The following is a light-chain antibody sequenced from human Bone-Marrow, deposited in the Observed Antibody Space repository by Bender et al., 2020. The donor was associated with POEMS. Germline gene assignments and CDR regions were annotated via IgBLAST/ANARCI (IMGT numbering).Light chain of an antibody. CDR1: NIGLTN. V-gene: IGLV3-21*01. CDR2: YHN. CDR3: HVWDSDTEHPV. Sequence: SYALTQPPSVSVAPGQTARFTCWGSNIGLTNVHWYQQKAGQAPVLVIYYHNERPSGIPERFSGSISGDTATLTIRRVEAGDEADYYCHVWDSDTEHPVFGGGTKLTVL. J-gene: IGLJ3*02.